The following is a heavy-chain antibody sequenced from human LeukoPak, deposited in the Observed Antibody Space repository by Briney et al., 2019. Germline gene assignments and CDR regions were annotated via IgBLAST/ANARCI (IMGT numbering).Heavy chain of an antibody. CDR3: AREAPLGSGYWDS. V-gene: IGHV4-39*07. J-gene: IGHJ4*02. CDR2: LYDGGST. D-gene: IGHD3-22*01. Sequence: PSETLSLICTVSGGSISGSNYYWGWIRQPPGKGLEWIGSLYDGGSTYYNPSLKSRVTISVDTSKNQFSLRLSSVTAADTAVYYCAREAPLGSGYWDSWGQGTLVTVSS. CDR1: GGSISGSNYY.